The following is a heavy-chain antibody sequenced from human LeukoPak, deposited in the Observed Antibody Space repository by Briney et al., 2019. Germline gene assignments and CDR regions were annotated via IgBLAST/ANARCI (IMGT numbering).Heavy chain of an antibody. D-gene: IGHD1-26*01. J-gene: IGHJ4*02. Sequence: PGRSLRLSCAASGFTFSSYAMHWVRQAPGKGLEWVAVISYDGSNKYYADSVKGRFTISRDNSKNTLYLQMNSLRAEDTAVYYCARGGDSGSYPYYFDYWGQGTLVTVSS. V-gene: IGHV3-30*04. CDR1: GFTFSSYA. CDR3: ARGGDSGSYPYYFDY. CDR2: ISYDGSNK.